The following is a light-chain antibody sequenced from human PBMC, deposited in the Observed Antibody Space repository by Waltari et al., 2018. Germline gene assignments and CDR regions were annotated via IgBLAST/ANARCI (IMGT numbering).Light chain of an antibody. V-gene: IGKV3-20*01. J-gene: IGKJ1*01. CDR1: QSVSRA. Sequence: EIVLTQSPGTLSLSLGERATVSCRTSQSVSRALAWYPQKPGQAPRRLIDGASTRATGIPDRCSGSGSGTDFSLTISRLEPDDFAVYYCQHYLRLPVTFGQGTTVEI. CDR3: QHYLRLPVT. CDR2: GAS.